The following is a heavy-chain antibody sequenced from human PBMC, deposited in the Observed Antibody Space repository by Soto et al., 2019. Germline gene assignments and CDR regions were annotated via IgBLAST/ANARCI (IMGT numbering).Heavy chain of an antibody. CDR3: ARDGPYYYASRMDV. V-gene: IGHV3-53*04. CDR2: LHSGGAT. Sequence: EVQLVESGGGLVQPGGSLRLSCVASGIPVSSNYMTWVRQAPGKGLEWVSVLHSGGATYYANSVKGRFTISRHDSTNTLFLQMNSLTAEDTAVYYCARDGPYYYASRMDVWGQGTTVTVSS. CDR1: GIPVSSNY. D-gene: IGHD3-10*01. J-gene: IGHJ6*02.